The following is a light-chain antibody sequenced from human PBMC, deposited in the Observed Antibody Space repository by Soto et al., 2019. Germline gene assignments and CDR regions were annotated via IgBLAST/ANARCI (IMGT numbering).Light chain of an antibody. CDR3: QQYYSFTRT. V-gene: IGKV1D-8*01. Sequence: VIWMTQSPSLLSASTGDRVTISCLMSQGISSYLAWYQQKPGKAPELLIYAASTLQSGVPSTFSGSGSGTDFTLTISCLQYEDFATYYCQQYYSFTRTFGQGMNVEIK. CDR1: QGISSY. CDR2: AAS. J-gene: IGKJ1*01.